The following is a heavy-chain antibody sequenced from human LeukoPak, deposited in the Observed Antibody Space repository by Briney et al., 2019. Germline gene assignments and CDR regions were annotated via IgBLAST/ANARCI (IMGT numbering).Heavy chain of an antibody. CDR3: AAAMTTVTSDY. Sequence: GGSLRLSCAASGFTFSSYSMNWVRQAPGKGLEWVSSISGSSSYIYYADSVKGRFTNSRDNAKNSLYLQMNSLRAEDTAVYYCAAAMTTVTSDYWGQGTLVTVSS. D-gene: IGHD4-17*01. J-gene: IGHJ4*02. CDR1: GFTFSSYS. CDR2: ISGSSSYI. V-gene: IGHV3-21*01.